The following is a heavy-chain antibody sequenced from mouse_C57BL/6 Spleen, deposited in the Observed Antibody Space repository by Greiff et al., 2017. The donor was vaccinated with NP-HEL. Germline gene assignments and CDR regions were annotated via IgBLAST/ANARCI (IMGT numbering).Heavy chain of an antibody. Sequence: EVQLQQSGPELVKPGASVKISCKASGYTFTDYYMNWVKQSHGKSLEWIGDINPNNGGTSYNQKFKGKATLTVDKSSSTAYMEIRSLTSEDSAVYYCARDKRYYFDYWGKGTTLTVSS. V-gene: IGHV1-26*01. D-gene: IGHD1-1*01. CDR3: ARDKRYYFDY. CDR2: INPNNGGT. J-gene: IGHJ2*01. CDR1: GYTFTDYY.